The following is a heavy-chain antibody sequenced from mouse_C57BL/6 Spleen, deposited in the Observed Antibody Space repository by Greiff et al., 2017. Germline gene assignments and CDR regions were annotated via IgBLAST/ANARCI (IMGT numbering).Heavy chain of an antibody. CDR2: ISSGSSTI. D-gene: IGHD2-4*01. Sequence: EVKVEESGGGLVKPGGSLKLSCAASGFTFSDYGMHWVRQAPEKGLEWVAYISSGSSTIYYADTVKGRFTISRANAKNTLFLQMTSLRSEDTAMYYCARDYDYAYWYFDVWGTVTTVTVSS. J-gene: IGHJ1*03. V-gene: IGHV5-17*01. CDR1: GFTFSDYG. CDR3: ARDYDYAYWYFDV.